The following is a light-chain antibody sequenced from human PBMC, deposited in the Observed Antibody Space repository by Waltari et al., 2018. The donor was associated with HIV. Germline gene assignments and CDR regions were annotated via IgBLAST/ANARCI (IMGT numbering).Light chain of an antibody. CDR1: DTDPYD. CDR3: TSYISSAIPV. V-gene: IGLV2-14*01. CDR2: EVV. J-gene: IGLJ2*01. Sequence: QSALTPPASVSGSPGQSITISSAATDTDPYDVSWYQLPPGEAPQVIIFEVVNRPPGVSNRFSGYRSGNTASLTISGLLAEDEADYFCTSYISSAIPVFGGGTKVTVL.